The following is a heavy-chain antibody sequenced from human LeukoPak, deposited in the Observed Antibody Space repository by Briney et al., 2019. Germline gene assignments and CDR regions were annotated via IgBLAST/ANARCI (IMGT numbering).Heavy chain of an antibody. CDR1: GFTLSSYA. J-gene: IGHJ3*02. D-gene: IGHD3-9*01. Sequence: QPGGSLRLSCAAPGFTLSSYAMSSGRQAPGKGLEWGSAISGSVGSTYYAGSVKGRVTTSTDNSKNTPYLQMNSLRAKGTALYYSANLDYDILPGYYEKALDIWGQETMVTVSS. CDR2: ISGSVGST. V-gene: IGHV3-23*01. CDR3: ANLDYDILPGYYEKALDI.